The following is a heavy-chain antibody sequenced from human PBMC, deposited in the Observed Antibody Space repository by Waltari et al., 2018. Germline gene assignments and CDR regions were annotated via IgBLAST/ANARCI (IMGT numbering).Heavy chain of an antibody. Sequence: QLQLHESGPGLVKPSETLSLSCTISGGSMTSHYWTWIRQPPGQELWSIGYIHNTWTTKYNPSRKRRVTISMDTSKNQFSLKLSSVTAADTAMYYCARVPVMTPGGGPFDHWGQGILVTVSS. V-gene: IGHV4-59*11. D-gene: IGHD3-16*01. CDR3: ARVPVMTPGGGPFDH. CDR2: IHNTWTT. J-gene: IGHJ4*02. CDR1: GGSMTSHY.